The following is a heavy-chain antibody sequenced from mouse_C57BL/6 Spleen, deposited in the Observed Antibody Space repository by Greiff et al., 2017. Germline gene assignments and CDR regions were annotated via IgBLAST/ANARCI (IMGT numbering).Heavy chain of an antibody. CDR3: ASSNGYDEDY. CDR1: GYAFSSYW. J-gene: IGHJ2*01. CDR2: IYPGDGDT. Sequence: VQLQQSGAELVKPGASVTISCKASGYAFSSYWMNWVKQRPGQGLEWIGQIYPGDGDTNYNGKFKGKATLTADKSSSTAYMQLSSLTSEVSAGXICASSNGYDEDYWGQGTTLTVSS. V-gene: IGHV1-80*01. D-gene: IGHD2-2*01.